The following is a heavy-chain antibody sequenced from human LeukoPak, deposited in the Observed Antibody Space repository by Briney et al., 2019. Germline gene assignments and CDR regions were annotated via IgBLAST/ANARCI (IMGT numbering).Heavy chain of an antibody. D-gene: IGHD6-13*01. CDR1: GYTFTNYD. CDR2: MNPNSVNT. V-gene: IGHV1-8*01. CDR3: ARGLRREQQLLRAFDY. Sequence: ASVRVSCKASGYTFTNYDINWVRQASGQGLEWMGWMNPNSVNTGPAQKFQGRVTMTSNTSISTAYMELSSLRSEDTAVYYCARGLRREQQLLRAFDYWGQGTPVTVSS. J-gene: IGHJ4*02.